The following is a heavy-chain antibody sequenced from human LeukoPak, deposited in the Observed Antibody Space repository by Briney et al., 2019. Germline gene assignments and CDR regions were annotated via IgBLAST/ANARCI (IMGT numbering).Heavy chain of an antibody. V-gene: IGHV3-7*01. CDR3: AKDRPYGDYLSWYFDL. D-gene: IGHD4-17*01. CDR2: IKQDGSEK. CDR1: GFTYSSYW. Sequence: GGSLRLSCEASGFTYSSYWMSWVRQAPGKGPEWVANIKQDGSEKYYVDSVKGRFTISRDNAKNSLYLQMNSLRAEDTAVYYCAKDRPYGDYLSWYFDLWGRGTLVTVSS. J-gene: IGHJ2*01.